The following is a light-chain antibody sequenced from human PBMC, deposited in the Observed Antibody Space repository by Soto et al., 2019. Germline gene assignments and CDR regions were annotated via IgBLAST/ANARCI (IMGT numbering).Light chain of an antibody. CDR2: RSS. J-gene: IGKJ1*01. CDR1: QSVGST. Sequence: EIVMTQSPATLSVSTGERSTLSCRASQSVGSTLAGYQQKPAQAPRLLINRSSARATGIPHRHSSSVSAKEPTLTVYTLHSKNFAVYCCQRYDNWPKTFGQEAK. CDR3: QRYDNWPKT. V-gene: IGKV3-15*01.